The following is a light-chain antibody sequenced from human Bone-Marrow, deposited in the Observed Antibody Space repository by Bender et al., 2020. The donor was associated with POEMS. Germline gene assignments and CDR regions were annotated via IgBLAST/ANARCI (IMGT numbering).Light chain of an antibody. CDR1: SSDVGSYIV. V-gene: IGLV2-23*01. CDR3: CSYAGSYTYV. CDR2: EGN. Sequence: QSALTQPASVSGSPGQSITISCTGTSSDVGSYIVVSWYQQHPGKVPKVMIYEGNKRPSGVSNRFSGSKSGNTASLTISGLQAEDEADYYCCSYAGSYTYVFGTGTKVTVL. J-gene: IGLJ1*01.